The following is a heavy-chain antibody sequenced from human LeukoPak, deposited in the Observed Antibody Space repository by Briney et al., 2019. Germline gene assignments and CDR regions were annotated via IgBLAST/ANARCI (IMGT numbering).Heavy chain of an antibody. D-gene: IGHD5-18*01. CDR2: ISYDGSNK. Sequence: PGGSLILSCAASGFTFSSYGMHWVRQAPGKGLEWVAVISYDGSNKYYADSVKGRFTISRDNSKNTLYLQMNSLRAEDTAVYYCAKGSMGYSYGFLDYWGQGTLVTVSS. V-gene: IGHV3-30*18. CDR1: GFTFSSYG. CDR3: AKGSMGYSYGFLDY. J-gene: IGHJ4*02.